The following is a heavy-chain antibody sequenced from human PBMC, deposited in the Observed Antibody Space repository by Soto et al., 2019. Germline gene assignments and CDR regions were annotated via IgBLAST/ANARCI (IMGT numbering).Heavy chain of an antibody. Sequence: SLRLSCAASGFTFSSYWMSWVRQAPGKGLEWVANIKQDGSEKYYVDSVKGRFTISRDNAKNSLYLQMNSLRAEDTAVYYCASSSRHGPLRAWGQGTLVTVSS. V-gene: IGHV3-7*03. CDR1: GFTFSSYW. D-gene: IGHD3-10*01. J-gene: IGHJ4*02. CDR2: IKQDGSEK. CDR3: ASSSRHGPLRA.